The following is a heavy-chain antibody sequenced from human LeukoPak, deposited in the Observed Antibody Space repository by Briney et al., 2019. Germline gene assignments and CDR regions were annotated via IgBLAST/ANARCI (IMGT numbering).Heavy chain of an antibody. Sequence: PEGSLRLSCAASGFTVNSNYMNWVRQAPGKGLEWVSLIYGGGTTYYADSVKARFTISRDNSKNTLYLQMNSLRAEDTAVYFCARNPYGSGAFHIWGQGTMVTVSS. D-gene: IGHD3-10*01. CDR2: IYGGGTT. V-gene: IGHV3-53*01. CDR3: ARNPYGSGAFHI. CDR1: GFTVNSNY. J-gene: IGHJ3*02.